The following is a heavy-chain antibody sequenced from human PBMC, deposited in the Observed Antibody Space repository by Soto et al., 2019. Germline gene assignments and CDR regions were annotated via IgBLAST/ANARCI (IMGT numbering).Heavy chain of an antibody. J-gene: IGHJ5*02. CDR1: GFTFSSYA. CDR3: AREAIAVLNWFDP. CDR2: ISYDGSNK. V-gene: IGHV3-30-3*01. Sequence: PGGSLRLSCAASGFTFSSYAMHWVRQAPGKGLEWVAVISYDGSNKYYADSVKGRFTISRDNAKNSLYLQMNSLRDEDTAVYYCAREAIAVLNWFDPWGQGTLVTVSS. D-gene: IGHD6-19*01.